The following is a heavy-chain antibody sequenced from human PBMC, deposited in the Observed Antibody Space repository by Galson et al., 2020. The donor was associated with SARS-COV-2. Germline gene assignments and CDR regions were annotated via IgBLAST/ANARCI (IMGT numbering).Heavy chain of an antibody. Sequence: VSGPTLVKPTQTLTLTCTFSGFSLSTSGMSLSWVRQPPGRALEWLARIDWDDDTHYKSSLKTRLTVSKDSSKNRVVLTMTNMDPADTATYFCARTLGFWSAWVMDVWGNGTAVSVSS. D-gene: IGHD3-3*01. CDR2: IDWDDDT. V-gene: IGHV2-70*19. CDR1: GFSLSTSGMS. J-gene: IGHJ6*03. CDR3: ARTLGFWSAWVMDV.